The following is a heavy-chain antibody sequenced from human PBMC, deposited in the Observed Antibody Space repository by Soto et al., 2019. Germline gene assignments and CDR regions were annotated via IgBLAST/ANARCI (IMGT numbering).Heavy chain of an antibody. CDR3: ARTAAAGKYYYGMDV. J-gene: IGHJ6*02. CDR1: GHSFPSYC. D-gene: IGHD6-13*01. Sequence: GESLKISCQASGHSFPSYCMGWVRQMPGKGLEWMGIICPGDSDTTYSPSFQGQVTISADKSIKTAYLQWSSVKASDTAMYYCARTAAAGKYYYGMDVWGQGTTVTVSS. CDR2: ICPGDSDT. V-gene: IGHV5-51*01.